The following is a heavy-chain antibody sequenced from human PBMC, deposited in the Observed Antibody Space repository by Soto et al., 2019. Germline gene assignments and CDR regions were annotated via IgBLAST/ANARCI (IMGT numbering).Heavy chain of an antibody. Sequence: PSETLSLTCTVSGGSISSGDYYWSWIRQPPGKGLEWIGYIYYSGSTYYNPSLKSRVTISADTSKNQFSLKLSSVTAADTAVYYCARDTAMVSFDDWGQGTLVTVSS. CDR1: GGSISSGDYY. V-gene: IGHV4-30-4*01. CDR2: IYYSGST. J-gene: IGHJ4*02. D-gene: IGHD5-18*01. CDR3: ARDTAMVSFDD.